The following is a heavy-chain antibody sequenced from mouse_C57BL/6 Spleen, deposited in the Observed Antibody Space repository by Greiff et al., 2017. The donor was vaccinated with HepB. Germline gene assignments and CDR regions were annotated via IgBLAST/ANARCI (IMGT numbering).Heavy chain of an antibody. J-gene: IGHJ1*03. CDR3: ASAYDYDVRYFDV. D-gene: IGHD2-4*01. CDR1: GYAFSSSW. V-gene: IGHV1-82*01. Sequence: QVQLQQSGPELVKPGASVKISCKASGYAFSSSWMNWVKQRPGKGLEWIGRIYPGDGDTNYNGKFKGKATLTADKSSSTAYMQLSSLTSEDSAVYFCASAYDYDVRYFDVWGTGTTVTVSS. CDR2: IYPGDGDT.